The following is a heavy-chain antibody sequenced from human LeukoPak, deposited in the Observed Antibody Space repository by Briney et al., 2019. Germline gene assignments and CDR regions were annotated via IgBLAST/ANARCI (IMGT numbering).Heavy chain of an antibody. V-gene: IGHV3-48*03. CDR3: ARDRGLLMDV. J-gene: IGHJ6*03. CDR1: GFTFSSYE. Sequence: GGSLRLSCAASGFTFSSYEMNWVRQAPGKGLEWVSYISSSGSTIYYADSVKGRFTISRDNAKNSLYLQMNSLRAEDTAVYYCARDRGLLMDVWGKGTTVTVSS. CDR2: ISSSGSTI. D-gene: IGHD1-26*01.